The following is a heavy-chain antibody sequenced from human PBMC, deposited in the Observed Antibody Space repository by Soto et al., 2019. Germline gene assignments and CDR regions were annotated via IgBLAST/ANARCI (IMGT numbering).Heavy chain of an antibody. D-gene: IGHD3-10*01. CDR2: IYHSGST. Sequence: SETLSLTCAVSGGSISSSNWWSWVRQPPGKGLEWIGEIYHSGSTNYNPSLKSRVTISVDKSKNQFSLKLSSVTAADTAVYYCASHDGTGYYGMDVWGQGTTVTV. CDR3: ASHDGTGYYGMDV. J-gene: IGHJ6*02. CDR1: GGSISSSNW. V-gene: IGHV4-4*02.